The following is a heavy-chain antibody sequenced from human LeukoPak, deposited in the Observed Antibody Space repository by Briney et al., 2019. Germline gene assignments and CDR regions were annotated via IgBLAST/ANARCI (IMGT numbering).Heavy chain of an antibody. Sequence: SETPSLTCAVYGGSFSGYYWSWIRQPPGKGLEWIGEINHSGSTNYNPSLKSRVTISVDTSKNQFSLKLSSVTAADTAVYYCARVRAYGDDYWGQGTLVTVSS. CDR1: GGSFSGYY. J-gene: IGHJ4*02. V-gene: IGHV4-34*01. CDR3: ARVRAYGDDY. D-gene: IGHD4-17*01. CDR2: INHSGST.